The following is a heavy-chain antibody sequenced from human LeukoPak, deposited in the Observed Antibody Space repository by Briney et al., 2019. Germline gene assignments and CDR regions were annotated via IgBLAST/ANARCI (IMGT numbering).Heavy chain of an antibody. Sequence: ASETLSLTCAVSGGSISSGGYSWSWIRQPPGKGLEWIGYIYHSGSTYYNPSLKSRVTISVDRSKNQFSLKLSSVTAADTAVYYCARSSLYGDCYEFWGQGTLVTVSS. CDR2: IYHSGST. D-gene: IGHD2-21*02. V-gene: IGHV4-30-2*01. CDR3: ARSSLYGDCYEF. CDR1: GGSISSGGYS. J-gene: IGHJ4*02.